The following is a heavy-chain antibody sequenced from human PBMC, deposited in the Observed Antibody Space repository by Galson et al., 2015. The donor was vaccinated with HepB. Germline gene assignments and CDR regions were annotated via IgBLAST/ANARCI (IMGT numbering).Heavy chain of an antibody. CDR2: ISSSSSYI. Sequence: SLRLSCAASGFTFSSYSMNWVRQAPGKGLEWVSSISSSSSYIYYADSVKGRFTISRDNAKNSLYLQMNSLRAEDTAVYYCARDKGYYDFWSGYYPYYYYYYMDVWGKGTTVTVSS. J-gene: IGHJ6*03. D-gene: IGHD3-3*01. CDR3: ARDKGYYDFWSGYYPYYYYYYMDV. CDR1: GFTFSSYS. V-gene: IGHV3-21*01.